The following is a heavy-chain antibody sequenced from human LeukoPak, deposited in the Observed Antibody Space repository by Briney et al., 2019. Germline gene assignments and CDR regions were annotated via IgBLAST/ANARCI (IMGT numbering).Heavy chain of an antibody. V-gene: IGHV4-39*01. D-gene: IGHD5-24*01. Sequence: PSETLSLTCTVSGGSISSSSYYWGWIRQPPGKGLEWIGSIYYSGSTYYNPSLKSRVTISVDTPKNQFSLMLCSVHPADPAVYYCAIHRDGYRNFDYWGQGTLVTVSS. J-gene: IGHJ4*02. CDR2: IYYSGST. CDR1: GGSISSSSYY. CDR3: AIHRDGYRNFDY.